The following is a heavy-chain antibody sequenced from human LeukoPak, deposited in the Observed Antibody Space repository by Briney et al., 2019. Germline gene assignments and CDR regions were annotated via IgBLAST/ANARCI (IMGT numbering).Heavy chain of an antibody. CDR1: SGSISSYY. V-gene: IGHV4-59*08. CDR3: ARANYYYFDY. D-gene: IGHD3-10*01. Sequence: SETLSLTCTVSSGSISSYYWSWIRQPPGKGLEWIGHVYYNGSTNYNPSLKSRVTISVDTSKNQFSLKLTSVTAADTAVYFCARANYYYFDYWGQGTLVTVSS. J-gene: IGHJ4*02. CDR2: VYYNGST.